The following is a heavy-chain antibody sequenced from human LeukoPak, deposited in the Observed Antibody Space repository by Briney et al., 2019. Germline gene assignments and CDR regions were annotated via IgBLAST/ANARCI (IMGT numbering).Heavy chain of an antibody. D-gene: IGHD4-11*01. CDR1: GFTFSSYG. CDR2: ISYDGSNK. CDR3: VRDNYGVDY. J-gene: IGHJ4*02. Sequence: GGSLRLSCAASGFTFSSYGMHWVRQAPGKGLEWVAVISYDGSNKYYGDSMKGRFTISRDNAKNTLYLQMNSLRAEDTAVYYCVRDNYGVDYWGQGTLVTVSS. V-gene: IGHV3-30*03.